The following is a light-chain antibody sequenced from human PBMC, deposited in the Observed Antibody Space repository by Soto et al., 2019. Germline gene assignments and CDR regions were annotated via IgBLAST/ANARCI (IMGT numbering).Light chain of an antibody. CDR1: SGHSSYA. Sequence: QSVLTQSPSASASLGASVKLTCTLTSGHSSYAIAWHQQQPEKGPRYLMKLNSDGSHSKGDGIPDRFSGSSSGAERYLTISRLQSEDEADYYCQTWGTGPQVVFGGGTQLTVL. J-gene: IGLJ2*01. V-gene: IGLV4-69*01. CDR3: QTWGTGPQVV. CDR2: LNSDGSH.